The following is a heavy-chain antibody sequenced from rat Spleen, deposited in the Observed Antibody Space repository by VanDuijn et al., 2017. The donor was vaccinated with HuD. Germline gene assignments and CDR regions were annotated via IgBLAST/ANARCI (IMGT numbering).Heavy chain of an antibody. V-gene: IGHV5-29*01. CDR3: TRDVMDA. CDR2: ISYDGRNT. CDR1: GFTFSNYG. Sequence: EVQLVESGGGLVQPGRSLKLSCAASGFTFSNYGMHWIRQAPTKGLEWVATISYDGRNTYYRDSVKGRFTISRDNAKSTLSLQMDSLRSEDTATYYCTRDVMDAWGQGASVTVSS. J-gene: IGHJ4*01.